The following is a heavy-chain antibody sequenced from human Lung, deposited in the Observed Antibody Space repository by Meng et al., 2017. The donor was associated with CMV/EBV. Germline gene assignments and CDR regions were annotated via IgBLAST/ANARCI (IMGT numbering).Heavy chain of an antibody. D-gene: IGHD6-25*01. CDR3: AREGSGSSRFGCYGMDV. Sequence: SXAVHDGSFSVYYWSWIRQPPGKGLEWIGEINHSGSTNYNPSLKSRVAMSVDTSKNQLSLRLNSVTAADTAVYYCAREGSGSSRFGCYGMDVWGQRATVTVSS. CDR2: INHSGST. V-gene: IGHV4-34*01. CDR1: DGSFSVYY. J-gene: IGHJ6*02.